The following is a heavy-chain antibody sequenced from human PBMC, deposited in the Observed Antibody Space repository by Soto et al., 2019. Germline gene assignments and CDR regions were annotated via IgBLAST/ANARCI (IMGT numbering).Heavy chain of an antibody. CDR1: TYTFTSYG. CDR3: ARVVQSEYDSSGYVDY. Sequence: QVQLVQSGAEVKKPGASVKVSCKASTYTFTSYGISWVRQAPAQGLEWRGWISAYNGNTNYAQKLQGRVTMTTDTSTSTAYMELRSLRSDDTAVYYCARVVQSEYDSSGYVDYWGQGTLVTVSS. CDR2: ISAYNGNT. V-gene: IGHV1-18*01. D-gene: IGHD3-22*01. J-gene: IGHJ4*02.